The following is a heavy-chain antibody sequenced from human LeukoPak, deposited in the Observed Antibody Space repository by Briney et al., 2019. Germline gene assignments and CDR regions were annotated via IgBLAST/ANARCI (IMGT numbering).Heavy chain of an antibody. CDR2: ISSNGGST. J-gene: IGHJ5*02. CDR3: VKAGDYEYNWFDP. Sequence: PGGSLRLSCAASGFTFSSYEMNWVRQAPGKGLEFVSVISSNGGSTYYADSVKGRFTISRDNSKNTLYLQMSSLRAEDTAVYYCVKAGDYEYNWFDPWGQGTLVTVSS. CDR1: GFTFSSYE. D-gene: IGHD4-17*01. V-gene: IGHV3-64D*09.